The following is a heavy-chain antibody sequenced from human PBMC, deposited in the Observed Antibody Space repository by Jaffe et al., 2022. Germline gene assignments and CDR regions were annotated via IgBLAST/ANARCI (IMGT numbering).Heavy chain of an antibody. Sequence: QVQLQESGPGLVKPSETLSLTCTVSGGSISSYYWSWIRQPPGKGLEWIGYIYYSGSTNYNPSLKSRVTISVDTSKNQFSLKLSSVTAADTAVYYCARESGDLYSSSWYLSGGYYYYYMDVWGKGTTVTVSS. J-gene: IGHJ6*03. CDR1: GGSISSYY. CDR2: IYYSGST. V-gene: IGHV4-59*01. D-gene: IGHD6-13*01. CDR3: ARESGDLYSSSWYLSGGYYYYYMDV.